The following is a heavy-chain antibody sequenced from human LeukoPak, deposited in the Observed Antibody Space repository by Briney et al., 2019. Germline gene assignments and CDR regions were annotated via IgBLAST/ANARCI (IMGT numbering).Heavy chain of an antibody. D-gene: IGHD3-22*01. Sequence: GESLKISCVSSEFTFSRYSMNWVRQAPGKGLEWVSSLISGSTYIYYADSVKGRFTISRDNAKNSLYLQMNSLRAEDTAVYYCARDGYYYDSSNFDYWGQGTLVTVSS. V-gene: IGHV3-21*01. CDR2: LISGSTYI. CDR1: EFTFSRYS. CDR3: ARDGYYYDSSNFDY. J-gene: IGHJ4*02.